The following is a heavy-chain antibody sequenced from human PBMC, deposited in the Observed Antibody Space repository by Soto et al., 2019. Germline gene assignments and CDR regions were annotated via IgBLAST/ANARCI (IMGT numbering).Heavy chain of an antibody. Sequence: ASVKVSCKASGYTFTSYYMHWVRQAPGQGLEWMGIINPSGGSTSYAQKFQGRVTMTRDTSTSTVYMELSSLRSEDTAVYYCARDMITMVRGSPPGGTQGNWGQGTLVTLSS. CDR2: INPSGGST. V-gene: IGHV1-46*01. J-gene: IGHJ4*02. CDR1: GYTFTSYY. CDR3: ARDMITMVRGSPPGGTQGN. D-gene: IGHD3-10*01.